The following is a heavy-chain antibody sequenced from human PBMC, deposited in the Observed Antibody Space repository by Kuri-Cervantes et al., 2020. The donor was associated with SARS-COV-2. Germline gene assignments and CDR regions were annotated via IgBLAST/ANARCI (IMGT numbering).Heavy chain of an antibody. V-gene: IGHV1-2*02. D-gene: IGHD6-19*01. CDR3: ARHSSGWGGYYFDY. Sequence: ASVKVSCKASGYTFTGYYMHWVRQAPGQGLEWMGWINPNSGGTNYAQKFQGRVTMTRDTSISTAYMELSRLRSDDTTVYYCARHSSGWGGYYFDYWGQGTLVTVSS. CDR2: INPNSGGT. J-gene: IGHJ4*02. CDR1: GYTFTGYY.